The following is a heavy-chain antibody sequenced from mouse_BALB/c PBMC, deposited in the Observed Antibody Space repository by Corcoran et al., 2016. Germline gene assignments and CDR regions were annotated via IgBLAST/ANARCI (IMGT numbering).Heavy chain of an antibody. Sequence: EVQLQQSGPELVKPGASVKMSCKASGYTFTSYVMHWVKQKPGQGLEWIGYINPYNDGTKYNEKFKGKATLTSDKSSSTAYMELSSLTSEDSAVYYCAREGVRGAMDYWGQGTSVTVSS. CDR2: INPYNDGT. CDR1: GYTFTSYV. J-gene: IGHJ4*01. V-gene: IGHV1S136*01. CDR3: AREGVRGAMDY.